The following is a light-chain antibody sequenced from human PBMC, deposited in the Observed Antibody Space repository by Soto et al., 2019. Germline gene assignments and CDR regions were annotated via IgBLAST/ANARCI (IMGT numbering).Light chain of an antibody. V-gene: IGLV2-11*01. CDR2: DVN. CDR1: SSDVGGYHY. Sequence: QSVLTQPRSVSGSPGQSVTLSCTGTSSDVGGYHYVSWYQHHPGKAPKIIIYDVNKRPSGVPDRFSGSKSGNTASLTISGLQIEDEADYYCCSYAGSYTLVFGGGTQLTVL. J-gene: IGLJ2*01. CDR3: CSYAGSYTLV.